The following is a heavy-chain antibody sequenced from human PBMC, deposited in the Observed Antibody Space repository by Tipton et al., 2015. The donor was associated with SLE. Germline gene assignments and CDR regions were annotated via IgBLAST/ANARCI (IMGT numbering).Heavy chain of an antibody. D-gene: IGHD4-17*01. CDR1: GFTFSNYW. J-gene: IGHJ4*02. Sequence: SLRLSCAASGFTFSNYWMHWVRQAPGKGLVWVSRINSDGSSTNYADSVKGRFTISRDNAKNTLYLLMNSLRAEDTAVYYCARGVTTQSFDYWGQGTLVTVSS. CDR3: ARGVTTQSFDY. V-gene: IGHV3-74*01. CDR2: INSDGSST.